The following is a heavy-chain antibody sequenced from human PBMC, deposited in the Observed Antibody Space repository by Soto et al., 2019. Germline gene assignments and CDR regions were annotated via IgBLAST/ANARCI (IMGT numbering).Heavy chain of an antibody. CDR3: ARVSGSYYYGMDG. Sequence: SETLSLTCAVSGGSISSGGYSWSWIRQPPGQGMEWIGYIYNSGSTYYNKSLKSRVTISVDKSKNQFSLKLSSVTAADTAVYYCARVSGSYYYGMDGWGQGTTVT. V-gene: IGHV4-30-2*01. CDR2: IYNSGST. J-gene: IGHJ6*02. D-gene: IGHD1-26*01. CDR1: GGSISSGGYS.